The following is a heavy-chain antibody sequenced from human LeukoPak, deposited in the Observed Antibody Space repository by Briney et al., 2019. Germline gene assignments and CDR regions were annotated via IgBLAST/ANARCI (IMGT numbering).Heavy chain of an antibody. CDR3: ARALYTSGGTGFDY. CDR2: INHSGST. V-gene: IGHV4-34*01. D-gene: IGHD6-19*01. J-gene: IGHJ4*02. Sequence: SETLSLTCAVYGGSFSGYYWSWIRQPPGKGLEWIGEINHSGSTNYNPSLKSRVTISVDTSKNQFSLKLSSVTAADTAVYYCARALYTSGGTGFDYWGQGALVTVSS. CDR1: GGSFSGYY.